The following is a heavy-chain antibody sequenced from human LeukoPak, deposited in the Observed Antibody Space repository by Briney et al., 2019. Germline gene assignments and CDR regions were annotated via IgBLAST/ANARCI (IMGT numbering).Heavy chain of an antibody. Sequence: SVKVSCKASGGTFSSYTISWVRQAPGQGLEWMGRIIPILGIANYAQKFQGRVTITADKSTSTAYMELSSLRSEDTAVYYCAESPLEVAVAGTEKGLRYWGQGTLVTVSS. CDR3: AESPLEVAVAGTEKGLRY. CDR1: GGTFSSYT. J-gene: IGHJ4*02. D-gene: IGHD6-19*01. V-gene: IGHV1-69*02. CDR2: IIPILGIA.